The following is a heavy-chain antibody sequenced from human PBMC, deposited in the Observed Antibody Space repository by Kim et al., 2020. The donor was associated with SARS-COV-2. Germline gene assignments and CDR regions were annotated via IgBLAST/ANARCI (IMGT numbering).Heavy chain of an antibody. CDR3: AKRNSSSWAGYYGMDY. J-gene: IGHJ6*02. Sequence: GGSLRLSCAASGFTFSSYGMKWVRQAPGKGLEWVAVISYDGSNKYYADSVKGRFTISRDNSKNTLYLQMNSLRAEDTAVYYCAKRNSSSWAGYYGMDYWGQGTPVTVSS. D-gene: IGHD6-13*01. CDR1: GFTFSSYG. CDR2: ISYDGSNK. V-gene: IGHV3-30*18.